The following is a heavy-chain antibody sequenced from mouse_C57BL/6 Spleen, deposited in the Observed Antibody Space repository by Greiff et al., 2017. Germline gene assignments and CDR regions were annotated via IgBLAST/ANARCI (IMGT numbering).Heavy chain of an antibody. CDR1: GYTFTSYW. D-gene: IGHD2-3*01. Sequence: VQLQQPGAELVMPGASVKLSCKASGYTFTSYWMHWVKQRPGQGLEWIGEIDPSDSYTNYNQKFKGKSTLTVDQSSSTAYMQLSSLTSEDSAVYYCASGDDGYDYWGQGTTLTVSS. CDR2: IDPSDSYT. V-gene: IGHV1-69*01. CDR3: ASGDDGYDY. J-gene: IGHJ2*01.